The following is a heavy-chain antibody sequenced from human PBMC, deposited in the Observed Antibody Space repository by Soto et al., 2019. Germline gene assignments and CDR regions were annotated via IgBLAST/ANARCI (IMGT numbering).Heavy chain of an antibody. Sequence: QVQLQESGPGLVKPSQTLSLTCTVSGGSISSGGYYWTWIRQHPGKGLEWIGYIYYSGSTYYNPSLKSRVTISVDXXXXXXXXXXXXXXXXXXXXXXXXXXVFXWGQGTLVT. CDR3: XXXXVFX. J-gene: IGHJ5*02. D-gene: IGHD3-10*02. CDR2: IYYSGST. V-gene: IGHV4-31*03. CDR1: GGSISSGGYY.